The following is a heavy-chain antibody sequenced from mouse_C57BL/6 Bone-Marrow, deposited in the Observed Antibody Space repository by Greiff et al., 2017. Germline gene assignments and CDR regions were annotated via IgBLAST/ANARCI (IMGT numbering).Heavy chain of an antibody. CDR2: IDPNSGGT. CDR1: GYTFTSYW. CDR3: ARLGFRYFDV. V-gene: IGHV1-72*01. Sequence: QVQLQQPGAELVKPGASVKLSCKASGYTFTSYWMHWVKQRPGRGLEWVGRIDPNSGGTKYNEKFKSKATLTVDKPSSTAYMQLSSLTSEDSAVYYCARLGFRYFDVWGTGTTVTVSS. D-gene: IGHD4-1*01. J-gene: IGHJ1*03.